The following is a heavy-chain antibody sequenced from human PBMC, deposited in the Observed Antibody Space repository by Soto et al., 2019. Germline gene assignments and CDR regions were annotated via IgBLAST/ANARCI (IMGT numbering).Heavy chain of an antibody. D-gene: IGHD3-9*01. V-gene: IGHV4-59*06. CDR2: IYYSGST. CDR3: ARTQLRYFDWLPKINWFDP. J-gene: IGHJ5*02. Sequence: SETLSLTCTVSGGSINSYYWSWIRQHPGKGLEWIGYIYYSGSTYYNPSLKSRVTISVDTSKNQFSLKLSSVTAADTAVYYCARTQLRYFDWLPKINWFDPWGQGTLVTVSS. CDR1: GGSINSYY.